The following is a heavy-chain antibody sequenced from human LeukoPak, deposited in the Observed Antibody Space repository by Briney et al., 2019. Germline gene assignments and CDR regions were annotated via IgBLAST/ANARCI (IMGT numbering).Heavy chain of an antibody. Sequence: GGSLRLSCAASGFTFSSYWMSCVRQAPGKGLEWVANIKQEGSEKYYVDSVKGRFTISRDNAKNSLYLQMNSLRAEDTAVYYCARDALGPDYWGQGTLVTVSP. CDR3: ARDALGPDY. J-gene: IGHJ4*02. D-gene: IGHD3-16*01. CDR1: GFTFSSYW. V-gene: IGHV3-7*01. CDR2: IKQEGSEK.